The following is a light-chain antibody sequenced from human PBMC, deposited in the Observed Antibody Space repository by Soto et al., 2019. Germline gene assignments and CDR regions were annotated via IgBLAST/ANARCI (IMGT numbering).Light chain of an antibody. Sequence: EIVLTQSPATLSLSPGERATLSCRASQSVNDYLAWYQQKPGQAPRLLIYGASNRAPGIPLRFSGSGSGTDFTLTISSLEPEDFAVYYCQHRGRWPRTFGQGTKLEIK. CDR1: QSVNDY. CDR2: GAS. CDR3: QHRGRWPRT. V-gene: IGKV3-11*01. J-gene: IGKJ2*01.